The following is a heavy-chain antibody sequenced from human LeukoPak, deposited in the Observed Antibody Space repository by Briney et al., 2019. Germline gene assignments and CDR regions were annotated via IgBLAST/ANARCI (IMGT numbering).Heavy chain of an antibody. V-gene: IGHV3-23*01. Sequence: PGGSLRLSCAASGFTFSSYAMSWVRQAPGKGLEWVSAISGSGGSTYYADSVKGRFTISRDNSKNTLYLQMNSLRAEDTAVYYCAKGGHYYDSSGYLVYWGQGTLVTVSS. CDR2: ISGSGGST. J-gene: IGHJ4*02. D-gene: IGHD3-22*01. CDR3: AKGGHYYDSSGYLVY. CDR1: GFTFSSYA.